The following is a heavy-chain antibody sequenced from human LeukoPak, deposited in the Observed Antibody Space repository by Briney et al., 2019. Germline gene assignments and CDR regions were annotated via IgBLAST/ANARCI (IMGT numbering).Heavy chain of an antibody. Sequence: SETLSLTCTVSGGSISSGNYYWSWIRQPAGKGLEWLGRIYTNGITNYNPSLKIRVTKSVYPSINQSSLQLTAWPAADTAVYYCARGGFDPWGQGTLVTVSS. CDR3: ARGGFDP. CDR2: IYTNGIT. J-gene: IGHJ5*02. CDR1: GGSISSGNYY. V-gene: IGHV4-61*02.